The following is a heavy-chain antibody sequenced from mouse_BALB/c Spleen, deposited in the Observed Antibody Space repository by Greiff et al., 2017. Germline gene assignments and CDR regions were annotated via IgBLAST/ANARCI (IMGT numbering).Heavy chain of an antibody. J-gene: IGHJ3*01. CDR1: GFTFSNYW. V-gene: IGHV6-6*02. CDR3: TRSGAASFAY. D-gene: IGHD1-2*01. CDR2: IRLKSNNYAT. Sequence: EVKLMESGGGLVQPGGSMKLSCVASGFTFSNYWMNWVRQSPEKGLEWVAEIRLKSNNYATHYAESVKGRFTISRDDSKSSVYLQMNNLRAEDTGIYYCTRSGAASFAYWGQGTLVTVSA.